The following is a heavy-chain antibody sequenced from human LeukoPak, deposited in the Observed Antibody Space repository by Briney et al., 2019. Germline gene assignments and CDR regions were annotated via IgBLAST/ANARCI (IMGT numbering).Heavy chain of an antibody. J-gene: IGHJ6*02. V-gene: IGHV4-59*01. CDR3: ARDQRARGMDV. Sequence: PSETLSLTCTVSGGSISSYYWSWIRQPPGKGLEWIGYIYYSGSTNYNHSLKSRVTISVDTSKNQFSLKLSSVTAADTAVYYCARDQRARGMDVWGQGTTVTVSS. D-gene: IGHD1-1*01. CDR2: IYYSGST. CDR1: GGSISSYY.